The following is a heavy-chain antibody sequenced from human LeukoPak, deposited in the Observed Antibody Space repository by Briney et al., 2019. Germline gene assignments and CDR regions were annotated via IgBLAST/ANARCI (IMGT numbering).Heavy chain of an antibody. Sequence: QPGGSLRLSCAASGFTFSSYGMHWVRQAPGKGLEHVSAISSDGDSTYYANSVKGRFTISRDNSKNTLYLQMGSLRADDMAVYYCARSSGSSVWSALDIWGQGTMVTVSS. CDR2: ISSDGDST. J-gene: IGHJ3*02. D-gene: IGHD1-26*01. CDR1: GFTFSSYG. V-gene: IGHV3-64*01. CDR3: ARSSGSSVWSALDI.